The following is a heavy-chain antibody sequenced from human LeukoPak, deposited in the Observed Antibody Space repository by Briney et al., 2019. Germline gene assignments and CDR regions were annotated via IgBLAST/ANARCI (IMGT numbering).Heavy chain of an antibody. D-gene: IGHD2-2*01. Sequence: SVKVSCKASGGTFSSYAISWVRQAPGQGLEWMGGIIPIFGTANHAQKFQGRVTITTDESTSTAYMELSSLRSEDTAVYYCARDRDCSSTSCYWFDPWGQGTLVTVSS. CDR2: IIPIFGTA. J-gene: IGHJ5*02. CDR3: ARDRDCSSTSCYWFDP. V-gene: IGHV1-69*05. CDR1: GGTFSSYA.